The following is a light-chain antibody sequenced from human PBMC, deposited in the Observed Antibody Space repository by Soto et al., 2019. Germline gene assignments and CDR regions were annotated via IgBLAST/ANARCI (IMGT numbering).Light chain of an antibody. V-gene: IGKV1-39*01. CDR3: QETYRSIT. CDR2: SAS. Sequence: DIEMTQSPLSLSASVGDRVTITCRSRESITSCLNWYQQKRWKGPKLLIYSASSLHTGVPSRLNGSGFGTDFTLTISSLQPEDFATHFCQETYRSITLGGGTKV. J-gene: IGKJ4*01. CDR1: ESITSC.